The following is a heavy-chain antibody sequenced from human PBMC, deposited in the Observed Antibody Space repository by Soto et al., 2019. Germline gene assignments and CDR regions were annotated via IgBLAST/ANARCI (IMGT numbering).Heavy chain of an antibody. CDR3: ARQTNPGNNWFDP. CDR2: IYYSGST. J-gene: IGHJ5*02. Sequence: SETLSLTCTASGVSISSGGYSLGWIRQPPGKGLEWIGSIYYSGSTYYNPSLKSRVTISVDTSKNQFSLKLSSVTAADTAVYYCARQTNPGNNWFDPWGQGTLVTVSS. V-gene: IGHV4-39*01. CDR1: GVSISSGGYS.